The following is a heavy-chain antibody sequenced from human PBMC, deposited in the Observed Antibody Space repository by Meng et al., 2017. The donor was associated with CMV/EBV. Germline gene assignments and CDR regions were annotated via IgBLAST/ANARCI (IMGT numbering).Heavy chain of an antibody. CDR3: AREQYYYDSSGYYYLGGKDY. D-gene: IGHD3-22*01. CDR1: GGSISSYY. V-gene: IGHV4-59*01. Sequence: ESLKISCTVSGGSISSYYWSWIRQPPGKGLEWIGYIYYSGSTNYNPSLKSRVTISVDTSKNQFSLKLSSVTAADTAVYYFAREQYYYDSSGYYYLGGKDYWGQGTLVTVSS. CDR2: IYYSGST. J-gene: IGHJ4*02.